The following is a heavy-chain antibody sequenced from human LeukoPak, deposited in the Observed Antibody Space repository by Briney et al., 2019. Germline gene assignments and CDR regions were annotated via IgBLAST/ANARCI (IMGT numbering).Heavy chain of an antibody. D-gene: IGHD3-10*01. CDR3: ARRIWFGEFPGYFDY. Sequence: PSETLSLTCTVSGGSISSYYWSWIRQPPGKGLEWIGYIYYSGSTNYNPSLKSRVTISVDTSKNQFSLKLSSVTAADTAVYYCARRIWFGEFPGYFDYWGQGTLVTVSS. CDR2: IYYSGST. J-gene: IGHJ4*02. V-gene: IGHV4-59*08. CDR1: GGSISSYY.